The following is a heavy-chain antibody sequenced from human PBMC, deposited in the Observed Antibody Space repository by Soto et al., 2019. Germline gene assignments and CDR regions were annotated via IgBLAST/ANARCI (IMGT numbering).Heavy chain of an antibody. CDR1: GFTFTSSA. CDR3: AAIPTGTKNAFDI. J-gene: IGHJ3*02. D-gene: IGHD1-1*01. Sequence: GASVKVSCKASGFTFTSSAMQWVRQACGQRLEWIGWIVVGSGNTNYAQKFQERVTITRDMSTSTAYMELSSLRSEDTAVYYCAAIPTGTKNAFDIWGQGTMVTVSS. V-gene: IGHV1-58*02. CDR2: IVVGSGNT.